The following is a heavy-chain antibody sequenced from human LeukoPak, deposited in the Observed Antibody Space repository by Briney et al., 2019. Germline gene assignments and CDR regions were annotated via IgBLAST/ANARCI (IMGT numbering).Heavy chain of an antibody. CDR3: ARVQTQTLHYSYYYMDV. CDR2: ISGSGGST. V-gene: IGHV3-23*01. Sequence: GGSLRLSCAASGFTFNSYAMIWLRQAPGKGLEWVSAISGSGGSTYYADSVKDRFTISRDNSKNTLYLQMNSLRAEDTAVYYCARVQTQTLHYSYYYMDVWGKGTPVTISS. CDR1: GFTFNSYA. J-gene: IGHJ6*03. D-gene: IGHD3-10*01.